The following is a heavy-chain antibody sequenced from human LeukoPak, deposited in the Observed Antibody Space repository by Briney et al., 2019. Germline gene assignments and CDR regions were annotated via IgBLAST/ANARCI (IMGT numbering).Heavy chain of an antibody. CDR2: IYYSGST. CDR3: ARHVNTVMDFDY. D-gene: IGHD5-18*01. V-gene: IGHV4-30-4*01. Sequence: SQTLSLTCTVSGGSISSGDYYWSWIRQPPGTGLEWIGYIYYSGSTYYNPSLKSRVTISVDTSKNQFSLKLSSVTAADTAVYYCARHVNTVMDFDYWGQGTLVTVSS. CDR1: GGSISSGDYY. J-gene: IGHJ4*02.